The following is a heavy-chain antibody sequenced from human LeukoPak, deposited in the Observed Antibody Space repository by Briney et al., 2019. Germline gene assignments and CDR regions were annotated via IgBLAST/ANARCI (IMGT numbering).Heavy chain of an antibody. J-gene: IGHJ4*02. Sequence: SETLSLTCTVSGGSISSSSYYWGWIRQPPGKGLEWIGSIYYSGSTYYNPSLKSRVTISVDTSKNQFSLKLSSVTAADTAVYYCAREVGTSLLYWGQGTLVTVSS. V-gene: IGHV4-39*07. CDR2: IYYSGST. CDR1: GGSISSSSYY. D-gene: IGHD2-2*01. CDR3: AREVGTSLLY.